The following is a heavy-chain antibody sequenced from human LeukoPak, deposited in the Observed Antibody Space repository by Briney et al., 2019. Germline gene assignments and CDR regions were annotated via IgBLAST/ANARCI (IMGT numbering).Heavy chain of an antibody. Sequence: PGGSLRLSCAASGFTFSSYSMNWVRQAPGKRLQWVSSISSSSSYIYYADSVKGRFTISRDNAKNSLYLQMNSLRAEDTAVYYCAKEDQSVDYDFWSGSDMDGWGKGTTVTVSS. J-gene: IGHJ6*03. CDR1: GFTFSSYS. CDR2: ISSSSSYI. CDR3: AKEDQSVDYDFWSGSDMDG. V-gene: IGHV3-21*04. D-gene: IGHD3-3*01.